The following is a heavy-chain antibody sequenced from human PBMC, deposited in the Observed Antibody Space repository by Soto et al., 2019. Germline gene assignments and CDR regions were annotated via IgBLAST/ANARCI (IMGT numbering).Heavy chain of an antibody. V-gene: IGHV1-3*01. Sequence: VASVKVSCKASGYTFTSYAMHWVRQAPGQRLEWMGWINAGNGNTKYSQKFQGRVTITRDTSASTAYMELSSLRSEDTAVYYCARDWGQLWSSFDYWGQGTLVTVSS. J-gene: IGHJ4*02. D-gene: IGHD5-18*01. CDR2: INAGNGNT. CDR3: ARDWGQLWSSFDY. CDR1: GYTFTSYA.